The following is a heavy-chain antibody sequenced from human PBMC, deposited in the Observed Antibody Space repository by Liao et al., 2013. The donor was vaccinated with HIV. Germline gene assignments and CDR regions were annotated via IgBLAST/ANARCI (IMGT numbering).Heavy chain of an antibody. D-gene: IGHD5-12*01. V-gene: IGHV4-39*07. J-gene: IGHJ5*02. CDR1: GGSISNSTYY. Sequence: QLQLQESGPGLVKPSETLSLTCTVSGGSISNSTYYWDWIRQPPGKGLEWIGTIYYSGNTYYNPSLKSRVTISVDTSKNHFSLMLSSVTAADTAIYFCAREWRPQPSGWFEPWGQGVLVTVSS. CDR2: IYYSGNT. CDR3: AREWRPQPSGWFEP.